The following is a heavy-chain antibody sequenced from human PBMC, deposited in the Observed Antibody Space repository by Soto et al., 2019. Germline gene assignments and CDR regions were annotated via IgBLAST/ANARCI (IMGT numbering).Heavy chain of an antibody. CDR3: ARDGLGYCSGGSCYSNNWFDP. CDR2: IYTSGST. D-gene: IGHD2-15*01. V-gene: IGHV4-4*07. J-gene: IGHJ5*02. CDR1: GGSISSYY. Sequence: LSLTCTVSGGSISSYYWSWIRQPAGKGLEWIGRIYTSGSTNYNPSLKSRVTMSVDTSKNQFSLKLSSVTAADTAVYYCARDGLGYCSGGSCYSNNWFDPWGQGTQVTVSS.